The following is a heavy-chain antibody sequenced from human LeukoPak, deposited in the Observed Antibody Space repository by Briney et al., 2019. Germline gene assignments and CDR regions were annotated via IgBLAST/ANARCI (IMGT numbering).Heavy chain of an antibody. J-gene: IGHJ4*02. CDR1: GFTLSSYS. D-gene: IGHD6-6*01. CDR3: ARYRDRYSSASTGRDY. V-gene: IGHV3-21*01. CDR2: ISSSSRYI. Sequence: GGSLRLSCAASGFTLSSYSTSWVPQAPGRGLEWVSSISSSSRYIYYAASVKGRLTIPRDNAKNSLYLQMNILRVEDTAVYYCARYRDRYSSASTGRDYWGQGTLVTVSS.